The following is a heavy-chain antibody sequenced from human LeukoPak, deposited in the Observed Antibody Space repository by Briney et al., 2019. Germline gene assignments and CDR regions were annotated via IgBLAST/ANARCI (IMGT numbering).Heavy chain of an antibody. CDR3: ARGYYYDSSGTLGV. D-gene: IGHD3-22*01. V-gene: IGHV3-33*01. Sequence: GGSLRLSCAASGFTFSSYGMHWVRQAPGKGLEWVAVIWYDGSNKYYADSVKGRFTISRGNSKNTLYLQMNSLRAEDTAVYYCARGYYYDSSGTLGVWGQGTLVTVSS. CDR1: GFTFSSYG. J-gene: IGHJ4*02. CDR2: IWYDGSNK.